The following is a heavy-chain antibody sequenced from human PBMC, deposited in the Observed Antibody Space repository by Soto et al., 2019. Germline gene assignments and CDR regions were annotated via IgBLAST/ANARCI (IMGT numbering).Heavy chain of an antibody. CDR2: INPNSGDT. Sequence: ASVKVSCKASGYIFTGYHIHWVRQAPGRGLEWMGWINPNSGDTEYAQNFQGRVTMTRDTSFNLVYMELSGLMSDDPAVYYCARDARGPRGFDERDIWGKGTTVPVSS. V-gene: IGHV1-2*02. CDR3: ARDARGPRGFDERDI. CDR1: GYIFTGYH. J-gene: IGHJ6*04. D-gene: IGHD3-9*01.